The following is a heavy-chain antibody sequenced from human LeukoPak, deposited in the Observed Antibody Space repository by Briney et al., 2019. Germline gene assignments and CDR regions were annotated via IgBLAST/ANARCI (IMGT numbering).Heavy chain of an antibody. CDR2: ISYDGTNK. J-gene: IGHJ4*02. CDR1: RFTFSSYA. D-gene: IGHD6-19*01. CDR3: ARGHPRPRVIAVAGNFDS. V-gene: IGHV3-30-3*01. Sequence: GRSLRLSCAASRFTFSSYAMQWVRQAPGKGLHWVAAISYDGTNKYYADSVKGRFTISRDNSKNTLYLQMNSLIADDTAVFYCARGHPRPRVIAVAGNFDSWGQGTLVTVSS.